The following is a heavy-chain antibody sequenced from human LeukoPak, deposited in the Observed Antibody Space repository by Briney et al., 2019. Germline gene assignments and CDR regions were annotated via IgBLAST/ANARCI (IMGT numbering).Heavy chain of an antibody. Sequence: GGSLRLSCAASGFTFSSYAMHWVRQAPGKGLEWVSVIYSGGSTYYADSVKGRFTISRDNSKNTLYLQMNSLRAEDTAVYYCARDTYYYGSGSYDYWGQGTLVTVSS. V-gene: IGHV3-53*01. CDR2: IYSGGST. J-gene: IGHJ4*02. D-gene: IGHD3-10*01. CDR1: GFTFSSYA. CDR3: ARDTYYYGSGSYDY.